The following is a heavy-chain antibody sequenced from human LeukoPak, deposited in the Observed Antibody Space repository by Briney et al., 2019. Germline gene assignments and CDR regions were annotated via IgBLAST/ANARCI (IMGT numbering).Heavy chain of an antibody. CDR1: GFTFSSYG. J-gene: IGHJ4*02. CDR2: IWYDGSNK. CDR3: ARDPEATAMGYLDY. V-gene: IGHV3-33*01. Sequence: GGSLRLSCAASGFTFSSYGMHWVRQAPGKGLEWVAVIWYDGSNKYYADSVKGRFTISRDNSKNTLYLQMNSLRAEDTAVYYCARDPEATAMGYLDYWGQGTLVTVSS. D-gene: IGHD5-18*01.